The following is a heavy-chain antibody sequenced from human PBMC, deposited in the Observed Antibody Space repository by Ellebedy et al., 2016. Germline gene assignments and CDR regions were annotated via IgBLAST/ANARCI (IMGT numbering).Heavy chain of an antibody. Sequence: LRLSXSVSGGSINSGDYYWSWIRQPSGQGLEWLGYIYYSGTTYYNTSLKSRITISVDTSKNQFSLRLSSVTAADTAVYFCARETDFWSDSSYFDYWGQGILVTISS. CDR3: ARETDFWSDSSYFDY. CDR2: IYYSGTT. V-gene: IGHV4-30-4*01. CDR1: GGSINSGDYY. J-gene: IGHJ4*02. D-gene: IGHD3-3*01.